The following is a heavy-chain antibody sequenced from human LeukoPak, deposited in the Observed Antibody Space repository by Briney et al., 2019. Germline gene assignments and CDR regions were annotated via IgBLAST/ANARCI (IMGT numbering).Heavy chain of an antibody. CDR3: ARSRSGHRSGGVNDY. Sequence: GGSLRLSCAASGFIFNTYGMNWVRQAPGKGLEWVSYISSSSSTIYYADSVKGRFTISRDNAKNSLSLQMNSLRHEDTAVYYCARSRSGHRSGGVNDYWGQGTLVTVSS. CDR2: ISSSSSTI. V-gene: IGHV3-48*02. CDR1: GFIFNTYG. D-gene: IGHD2-15*01. J-gene: IGHJ4*02.